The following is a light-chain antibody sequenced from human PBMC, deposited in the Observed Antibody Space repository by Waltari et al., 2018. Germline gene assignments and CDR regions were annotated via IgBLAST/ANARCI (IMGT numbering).Light chain of an antibody. CDR3: SSYTSSSLV. J-gene: IGLJ2*01. Sequence: QSALTQPASVSGSPGQSITISCTETSSDVGGYNYVPWYQQHPGKAPKLMIYDVSNRPSGVSNRFSGSKSGNTASLTISGLQAEDEADYYCSSYTSSSLVFGGGTKLTVL. CDR1: SSDVGGYNY. CDR2: DVS. V-gene: IGLV2-14*01.